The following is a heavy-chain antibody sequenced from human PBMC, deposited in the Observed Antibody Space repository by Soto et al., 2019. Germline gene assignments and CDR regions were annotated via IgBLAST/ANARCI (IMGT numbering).Heavy chain of an antibody. V-gene: IGHV3-15*01. CDR2: IKSRPDGGTA. Sequence: EVHLVESGGGLLEPGGSLRLSCAASGFIFNNAWMTWVRQAQGKGLEWVAHIKSRPDGGTADYAASVKGRFTISRDDSRYTLYLQMNSLRIEDTAVYYCTTAGPRDWYFNLWGRGTLVTVSS. CDR3: TTAGPRDWYFNL. CDR1: GFIFNNAW. J-gene: IGHJ2*01.